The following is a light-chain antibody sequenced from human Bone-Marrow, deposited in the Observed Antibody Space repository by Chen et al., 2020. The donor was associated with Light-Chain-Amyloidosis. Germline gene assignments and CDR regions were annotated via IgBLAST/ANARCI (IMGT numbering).Light chain of an antibody. CDR1: NIGSTS. Sequence: SYVLTQPSSVSVAPGQTATIACGGNNIGSTSVHWYQQTPGQAPLLVVYDDSDRPSGIHERLSGANSGTTATLTISRVEAGDEADYYGQVWDRSSDRPVFGGGTKLTVL. J-gene: IGLJ3*02. CDR3: QVWDRSSDRPV. CDR2: DDS. V-gene: IGLV3-21*02.